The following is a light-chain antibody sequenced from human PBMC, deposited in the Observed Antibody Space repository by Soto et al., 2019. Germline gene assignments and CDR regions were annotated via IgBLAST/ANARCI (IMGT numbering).Light chain of an antibody. CDR2: GAS. Sequence: MTQSPATLSVSPGERPTLSCRASQSVSSNLAWYQQKPGQAPRXLIYGASTRATGIPARFSAIASGTEFTLNIRSLQSEDGAVYDGQQYNNWPRTFGQGTKVEIK. J-gene: IGKJ1*01. V-gene: IGKV3-15*01. CDR3: QQYNNWPRT. CDR1: QSVSSN.